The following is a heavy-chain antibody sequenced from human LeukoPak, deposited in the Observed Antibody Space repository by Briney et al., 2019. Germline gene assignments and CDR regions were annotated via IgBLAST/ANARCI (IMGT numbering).Heavy chain of an antibody. Sequence: GRSLRLSCAASGFTFSRYVMHWVRQAPGKGLEWVAVISYDGSNKYYADSVKGRFTISRDNSKNTLYLQMNSLRAEDTAVYYCARDSGGSGTYGWFDPWGQGTLVTVSS. CDR1: GFTFSRYV. CDR2: ISYDGSNK. D-gene: IGHD3-10*01. J-gene: IGHJ5*02. CDR3: ARDSGGSGTYGWFDP. V-gene: IGHV3-30*19.